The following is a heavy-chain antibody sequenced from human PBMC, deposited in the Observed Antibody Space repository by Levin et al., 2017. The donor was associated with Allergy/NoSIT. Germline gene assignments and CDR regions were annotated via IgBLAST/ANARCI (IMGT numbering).Heavy chain of an antibody. D-gene: IGHD3-10*01. CDR3: ARDSGYMVQGVTFDY. CDR2: ISSSSSYI. Sequence: SCAASGFTFSSYSMNWVRQAPGKGLEWVSSISSSSSYIYYADSVKGRFTISRDNAKNSLYLQMNSLRAEDTAVYYCARDSGYMVQGVTFDYWGQGTLVTVSS. J-gene: IGHJ4*02. V-gene: IGHV3-21*01. CDR1: GFTFSSYS.